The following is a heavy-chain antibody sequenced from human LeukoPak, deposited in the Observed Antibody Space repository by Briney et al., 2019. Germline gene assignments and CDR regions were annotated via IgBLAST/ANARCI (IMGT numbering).Heavy chain of an antibody. Sequence: PSETLSLTCAVYGGSFSGYYWSWIRQPPGKGLEWIGEINHSGSTNYNPSLKSRVTISVDTSKNQFSLKLSSVTAADTAVYYCARGRGLRLSDYWGQGTLVTVSS. J-gene: IGHJ4*02. CDR1: GGSFSGYY. V-gene: IGHV4-34*01. D-gene: IGHD3-16*01. CDR3: ARGRGLRLSDY. CDR2: INHSGST.